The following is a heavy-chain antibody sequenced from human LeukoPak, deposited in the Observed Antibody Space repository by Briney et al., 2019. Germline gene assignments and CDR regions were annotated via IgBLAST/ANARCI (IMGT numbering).Heavy chain of an antibody. J-gene: IGHJ6*03. V-gene: IGHV1-2*02. Sequence: ASVKVSCKASGYTFTDYHMHWVRQAPGQGLEWMGWINPNSGGTNYAQKFQGRVTMTRDTSISTAYMELSRLRSDDTAVYYCARGAAAAGPYCYYMDVWGKGTTVTISS. D-gene: IGHD6-13*01. CDR1: GYTFTDYH. CDR2: INPNSGGT. CDR3: ARGAAAAGPYCYYMDV.